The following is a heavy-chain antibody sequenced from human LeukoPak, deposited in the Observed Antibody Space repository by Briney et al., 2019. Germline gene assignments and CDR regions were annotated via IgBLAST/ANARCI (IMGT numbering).Heavy chain of an antibody. Sequence: PGRSLRLSCAASGFTFSSYGMDWVRQAPGKGLQWVSYISTTGSITYYADSVKGRFTISRDNAKNSLYLQMNSLRDEDTAVYYCASDLTSTVTLGYWGQGTLVTVSS. CDR2: ISTTGSIT. D-gene: IGHD4-17*01. J-gene: IGHJ4*02. V-gene: IGHV3-48*02. CDR3: ASDLTSTVTLGY. CDR1: GFTFSSYG.